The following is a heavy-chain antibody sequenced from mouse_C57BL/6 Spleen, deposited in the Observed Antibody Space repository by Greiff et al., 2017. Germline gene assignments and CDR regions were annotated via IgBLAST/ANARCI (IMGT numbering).Heavy chain of an antibody. CDR1: GYTFTSYW. Sequence: VQLQQSGAELVKPGASVKLSCKASGYTFTSYWMQWVKQRPGQGLEWIGEIDPSDSYTNYNQKFKGKATLTVDTASSTAYMQLSSLTSEDSAVYYCARRGLLLLGGFAYWGQGTLVTVSA. D-gene: IGHD1-1*01. CDR3: ARRGLLLLGGFAY. J-gene: IGHJ3*01. CDR2: IDPSDSYT. V-gene: IGHV1-50*01.